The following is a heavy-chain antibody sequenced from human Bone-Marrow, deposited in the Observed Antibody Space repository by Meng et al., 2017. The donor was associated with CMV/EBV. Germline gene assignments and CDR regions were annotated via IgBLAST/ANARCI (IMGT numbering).Heavy chain of an antibody. CDR3: ARHASSTSWYHFHWFDP. CDR1: GSSFTSYW. V-gene: IGHV5-51*01. J-gene: IGHJ5*02. Sequence: GESLKISCNGSGSSFTSYWIGWVRQMPGKGLEWMGIIYPGDSDTRYSPSFQGQVTISADKSISTAYLQWSSLKASDTAMYYCARHASSTSWYHFHWFDPWGQGTLVTVSS. D-gene: IGHD2-2*01. CDR2: IYPGDSDT.